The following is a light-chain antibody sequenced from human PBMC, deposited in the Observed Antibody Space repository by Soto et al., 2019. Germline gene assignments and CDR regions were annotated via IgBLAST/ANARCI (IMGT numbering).Light chain of an antibody. V-gene: IGKV3-20*01. Sequence: EIVLTQSPGTLALSPGERATLSCRASQSIDSKYFSWYQQKPGQAPRLLIYGGSRRATGVPDRFSGAGSGTDFTLTISRLEPEDFAVFYCQQYAFSPRTFGQGTRLQIQ. CDR3: QQYAFSPRT. CDR2: GGS. CDR1: QSIDSKY. J-gene: IGKJ5*01.